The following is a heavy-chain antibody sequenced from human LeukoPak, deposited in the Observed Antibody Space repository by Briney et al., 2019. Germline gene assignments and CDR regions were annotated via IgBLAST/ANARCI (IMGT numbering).Heavy chain of an antibody. CDR2: INPNSGGT. Sequence: GASVKVSCKASGYTFTGYYMHWVRQAPGQGLEWMGWINPNSGGTNYAQKFQGRVTMTRDTSISTAYMELSRLRSDDTAVYYCARVTRGPPWGSPLGYYYMDVWGKGTTVTVSS. CDR1: GYTFTGYY. J-gene: IGHJ6*03. D-gene: IGHD1-14*01. CDR3: ARVTRGPPWGSPLGYYYMDV. V-gene: IGHV1-2*02.